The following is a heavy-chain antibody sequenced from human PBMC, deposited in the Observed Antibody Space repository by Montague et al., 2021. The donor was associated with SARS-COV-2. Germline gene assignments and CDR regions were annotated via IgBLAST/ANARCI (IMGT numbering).Heavy chain of an antibody. V-gene: IGHV4-59*12. CDR3: AREDRWNWFDP. Sequence: SETLSLTCTVSGGSISNSYWSWIRQPPGKGLEWIGYIYYRGSTNYNPSLETQVIISVDPAKNQFSLKMSSVTAADTAVYYCAREDRWNWFDPWGQGTLVIASS. CDR2: IYYRGST. CDR1: GGSISNSY. J-gene: IGHJ5*02. D-gene: IGHD5-24*01.